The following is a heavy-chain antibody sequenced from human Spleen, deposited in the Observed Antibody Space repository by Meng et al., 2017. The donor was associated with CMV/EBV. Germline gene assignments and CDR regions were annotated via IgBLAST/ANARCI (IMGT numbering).Heavy chain of an antibody. D-gene: IGHD5-24*01. Sequence: HVQLQHGGAGLLKPSETLSLTCAVYGGSFSGYYWSWIRQPPGKGLEWIGEINHSGSTNYNPSLKSRVTISVDTSKNQFSLKLSSVTAADTAVYYCARALSRDGYLSYFDYWGQGTLVTVSS. J-gene: IGHJ4*02. CDR1: GGSFSGYY. V-gene: IGHV4-34*01. CDR3: ARALSRDGYLSYFDY. CDR2: INHSGST.